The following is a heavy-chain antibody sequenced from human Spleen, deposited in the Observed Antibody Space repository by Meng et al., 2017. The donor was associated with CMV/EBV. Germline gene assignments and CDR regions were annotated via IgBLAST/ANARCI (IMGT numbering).Heavy chain of an antibody. CDR2: IDPNSGGT. CDR1: GYTFTDYY. Sequence: ASVKVSCKASGYTFTDYYIHWLRQAPGQGLEWMGCIDPNSGGTNYAQNFQGRVTMTRDTSINTAYMELNRLRSDDTAVFYCARGPSHGAFDYWGQGTLVTVS. V-gene: IGHV1-2*02. CDR3: ARGPSHGAFDY. D-gene: IGHD1-26*01. J-gene: IGHJ4*02.